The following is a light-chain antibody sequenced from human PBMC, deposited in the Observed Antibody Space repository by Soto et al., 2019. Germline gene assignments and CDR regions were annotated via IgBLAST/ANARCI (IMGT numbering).Light chain of an antibody. CDR2: DAS. V-gene: IGKV3-11*01. CDR1: QSVSSY. Sequence: EIVFTQSPGTLSLSPGERATLSCRASQSVSSYLAWYQQKPGQAPRLLIYDASNRATGIPARFSGSGSGTDFTLTISSLEPEDFAVYYCQQRSNWPPLTFGGGTKVEIK. J-gene: IGKJ4*01. CDR3: QQRSNWPPLT.